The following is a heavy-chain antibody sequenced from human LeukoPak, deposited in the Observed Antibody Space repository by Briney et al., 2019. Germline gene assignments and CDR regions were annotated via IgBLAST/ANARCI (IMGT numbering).Heavy chain of an antibody. CDR1: GFTFSSYE. D-gene: IGHD5-24*01. Sequence: PGGSLRLSCAASGFTFSSYEMNWVRQAPGKGLEWVSYISSSGSTTYYADSVKGRFTISRDNSKNTLYLQMNSLIAEDTAVYYCAKSGYNRFDYWGLGTRVTVSS. V-gene: IGHV3-48*03. J-gene: IGHJ4*02. CDR3: AKSGYNRFDY. CDR2: ISSSGSTT.